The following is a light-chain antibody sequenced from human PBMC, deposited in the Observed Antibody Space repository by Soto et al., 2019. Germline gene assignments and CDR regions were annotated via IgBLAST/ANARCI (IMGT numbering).Light chain of an antibody. CDR2: EVT. CDR3: SSHTASPTRI. CDR1: SSDVGGYNH. V-gene: IGLV2-14*01. Sequence: QSVLTQPASVSGSPGQSITISCTGTSSDVGGYNHVSWYQHHPGKAPKRIIYEVTKRPSGVSNRFSGSKSGDTASLTISWLQAEDEADYYCSSHTASPTRIFGTGPKLTVL. J-gene: IGLJ1*01.